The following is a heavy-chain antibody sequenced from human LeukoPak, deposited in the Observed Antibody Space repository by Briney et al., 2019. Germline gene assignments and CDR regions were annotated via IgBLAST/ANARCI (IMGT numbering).Heavy chain of an antibody. CDR1: GGSISSYY. Sequence: SETLSLTCTVSGGSISSYYWSWIRQPAGKGLEWIGRIYTSGSTNYNPSLKSRVTMSVDTSKNQFSLKLSSVTAADTAVYYCARESIVVVPAAGGDYYYYGMDVWGQGTTVTVSS. D-gene: IGHD2-2*01. V-gene: IGHV4-4*07. J-gene: IGHJ6*02. CDR3: ARESIVVVPAAGGDYYYYGMDV. CDR2: IYTSGST.